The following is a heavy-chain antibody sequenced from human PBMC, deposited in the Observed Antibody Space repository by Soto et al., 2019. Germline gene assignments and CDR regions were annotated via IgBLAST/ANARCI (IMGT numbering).Heavy chain of an antibody. CDR1: GFTFSTHW. CDR2: INGDGSET. CDR3: ARESEDLTSNFDY. V-gene: IGHV3-74*01. Sequence: GGSLRLSCAASGFTFSTHWMHWVRQAPGKGLVWVSRINGDGSETTYADSVKGRLTISRDNAKNTLYLQVNNLRVEDTAVYYCARESEDLTSNFDYWGQGTLVTVSS. J-gene: IGHJ4*02.